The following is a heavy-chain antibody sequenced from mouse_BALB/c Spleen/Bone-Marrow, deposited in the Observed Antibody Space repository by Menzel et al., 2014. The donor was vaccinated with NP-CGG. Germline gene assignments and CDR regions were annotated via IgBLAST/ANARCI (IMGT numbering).Heavy chain of an antibody. CDR2: INPYNDVT. Sequence: EVQLQQSGPELVKPGTSVKMSCKASGYTFSSYVIHWVKQKPGQGLEWIGYINPYNDVTNYNEKFKGKATLTSDKSSSTASMELSSLTSEDSAVYYCARWPARAPSWFTYWGQGTLVTVSA. CDR3: ARWPARAPSWFTY. V-gene: IGHV1-14*01. D-gene: IGHD3-1*01. J-gene: IGHJ3*01. CDR1: GYTFSSYV.